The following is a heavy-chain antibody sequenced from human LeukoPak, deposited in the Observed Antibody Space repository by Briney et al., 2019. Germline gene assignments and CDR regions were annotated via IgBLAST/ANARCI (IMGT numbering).Heavy chain of an antibody. CDR3: AKDITLFGVATFDY. CDR2: ISGGGAST. Sequence: GGSLRLSCAASGFTFSSYAMSWVRQAPGRGLEWVSAISGGGASTYYSDSVKGRFTISRDNFKNTLYLQMNSLRAEDTAVYYCAKDITLFGVATFDYWGQGTLVTVSS. CDR1: GFTFSSYA. V-gene: IGHV3-23*01. D-gene: IGHD3-3*01. J-gene: IGHJ4*02.